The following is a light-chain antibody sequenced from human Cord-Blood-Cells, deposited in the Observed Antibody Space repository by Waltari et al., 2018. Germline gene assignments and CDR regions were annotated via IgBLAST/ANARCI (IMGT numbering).Light chain of an antibody. CDR2: SKN. Sequence: QTVVTQAPSFSVSPGGTVTLTCGLSSGSFSTSYYPSWYQQTPGQAPRTLIYSKNTRSSGVPDRFSGSILGNKAALTITGAQADDESDYYCVLYMGSGIWVFGGGTKLTVL. CDR1: SGSFSTSYY. V-gene: IGLV8-61*01. J-gene: IGLJ3*02. CDR3: VLYMGSGIWV.